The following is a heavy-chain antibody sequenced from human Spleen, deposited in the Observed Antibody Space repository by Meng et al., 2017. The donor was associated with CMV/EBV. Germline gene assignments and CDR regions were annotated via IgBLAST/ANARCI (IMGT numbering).Heavy chain of an antibody. Sequence: GESLKISCAASGFTFDDYTMHWVRQAPGKGLEWVSLISWDGGSTYYADSVKGRFTISRDNSKNTLYLQMNSLRAEDTAVYYCAKMSMFDTPLAYCGGDCYSGIDYWGQGTLVTVSS. V-gene: IGHV3-43*01. CDR3: AKMSMFDTPLAYCGGDCYSGIDY. CDR1: GFTFDDYT. CDR2: ISWDGGST. J-gene: IGHJ4*02. D-gene: IGHD2-21*01.